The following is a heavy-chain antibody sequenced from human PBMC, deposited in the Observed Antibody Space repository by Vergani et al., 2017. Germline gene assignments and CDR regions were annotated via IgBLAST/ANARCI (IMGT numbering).Heavy chain of an antibody. CDR3: AKDGNGDYLIGFDY. J-gene: IGHJ4*02. V-gene: IGHV3-30*18. D-gene: IGHD4-17*01. CDR1: GFTFSSYG. CDR2: ISYDGSNK. Sequence: QVQLVESGGGVVQPGRSLRLSCAASGFTFSSYGMHWVRQAPGKGLEWVAVISYDGSNKYYADSVTGRFTIARDNSKNTLYLQMNSLRAEDTAVYYCAKDGNGDYLIGFDYWGQGTLVTVSS.